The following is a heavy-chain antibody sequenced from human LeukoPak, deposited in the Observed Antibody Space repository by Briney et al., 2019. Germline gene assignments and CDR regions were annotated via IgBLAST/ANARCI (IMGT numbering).Heavy chain of an antibody. J-gene: IGHJ3*02. Sequence: GGSLRLSCVASGFTFSNAWMFGVRQAPGQGLEWVGRIKSKPDGGTTDYAAPVKGRFTMSRDDSKDTLYLQMTSLKTEDTAVYYCTTAPSAIDIWGQGTMVTVSS. CDR1: GFTFSNAW. CDR3: TTAPSAIDI. V-gene: IGHV3-15*05. CDR2: IKSKPDGGTT.